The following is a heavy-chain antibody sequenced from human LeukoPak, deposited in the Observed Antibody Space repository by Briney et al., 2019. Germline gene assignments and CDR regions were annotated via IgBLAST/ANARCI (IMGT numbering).Heavy chain of an antibody. CDR2: IYYSGST. CDR1: GGSISSSSYY. CDR3: ASGGSWGSYYFDY. V-gene: IGHV4-39*07. Sequence: PSETLSLTCTVSGGSISSSSYYCGWIRQPPGKGLEWIGSIYYSGSTYYNPSLKSRVTISVDRSKNQFSLKLSSVTAADTAVYYCASGGSWGSYYFDYWGQGTLVTVSS. D-gene: IGHD6-13*01. J-gene: IGHJ4*02.